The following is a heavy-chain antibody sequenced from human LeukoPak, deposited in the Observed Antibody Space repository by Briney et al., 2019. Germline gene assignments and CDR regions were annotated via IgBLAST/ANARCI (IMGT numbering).Heavy chain of an antibody. CDR3: ARDNREQQLVPPTFDY. CDR2: ISYDGSNK. Sequence: GGSLRLSCAASGFTFSSYAMHWVRQAPGKGLEWVAVISYDGSNKYYADSVKGRFTISRDNSKNTLYLQMSSLRAEDTAVYYCARDNREQQLVPPTFDYWGQGTLVTVSS. CDR1: GFTFSSYA. D-gene: IGHD6-13*01. V-gene: IGHV3-30-3*01. J-gene: IGHJ4*02.